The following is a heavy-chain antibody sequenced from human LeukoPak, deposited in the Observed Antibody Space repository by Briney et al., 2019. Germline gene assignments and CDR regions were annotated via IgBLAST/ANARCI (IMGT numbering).Heavy chain of an antibody. V-gene: IGHV3-43D*03. D-gene: IGHD6-13*01. Sequence: RTGGSLRLSCAASGFSFDDYVMHWVRQAPGKGLEWVSLISWDGGSTYYADSVKGRFTISRDNSKNSLYLQMNSLRAEDTALYYCAKDIRGSTSWYGLDYWGQGTLVTVSS. CDR2: ISWDGGST. CDR1: GFSFDDYV. J-gene: IGHJ4*02. CDR3: AKDIRGSTSWYGLDY.